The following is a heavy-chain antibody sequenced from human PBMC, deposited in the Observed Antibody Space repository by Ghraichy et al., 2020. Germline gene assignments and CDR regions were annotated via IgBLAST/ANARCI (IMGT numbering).Heavy chain of an antibody. CDR3: ARDSSGYRLNFDP. CDR2: IYYSGST. D-gene: IGHD1-1*01. V-gene: IGHV4-31*03. J-gene: IGHJ5*02. Sequence: SETLSLTCTVSGGSISSGGYYWSWIRQHPGKGLEWIGYIYYSGSTYYNPSLKSRVTISVDTSKNQFSLNLSSVAAADTAVYFCARDSSGYRLNFDPWGQGTLVTVSS. CDR1: GGSISSGGYY.